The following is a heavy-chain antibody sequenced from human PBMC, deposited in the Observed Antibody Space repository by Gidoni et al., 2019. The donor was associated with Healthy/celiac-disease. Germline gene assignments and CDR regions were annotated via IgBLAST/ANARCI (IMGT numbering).Heavy chain of an antibody. CDR3: ARDLGGSSWYMNFQH. J-gene: IGHJ1*01. Sequence: VQLVESGGGLVQPGGSLRLSCAASGFTLSSYGMNWVRQAPGKGLAWVSYISSSGSTIYYADSVKGRFTIARDNAKNSLYLQMNSLSAEDTAVYYCARDLGGSSWYMNFQHWGQGTLVTVSS. CDR2: ISSSGSTI. D-gene: IGHD6-13*01. V-gene: IGHV3-48*03. CDR1: GFTLSSYG.